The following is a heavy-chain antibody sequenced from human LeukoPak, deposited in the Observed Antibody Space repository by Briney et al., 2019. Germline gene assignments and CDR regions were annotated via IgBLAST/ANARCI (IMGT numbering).Heavy chain of an antibody. CDR2: ISSSGSTI. CDR3: ARVGYYYDSSGALDY. CDR1: GFTLSDYY. J-gene: IGHJ4*02. D-gene: IGHD3-22*01. V-gene: IGHV3-11*04. Sequence: PGGSLRLSCAASGFTLSDYYMSWIRQAPGKGLEWVSYISSSGSTIYYADSVRGRFTISRDNAKNSLYLQMNSLRAEDTAVYYCARVGYYYDSSGALDYWGQGTLVTVSS.